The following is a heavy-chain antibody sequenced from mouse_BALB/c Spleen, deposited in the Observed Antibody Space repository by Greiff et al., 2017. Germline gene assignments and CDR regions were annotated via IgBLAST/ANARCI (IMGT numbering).Heavy chain of an antibody. CDR3: ARREDGNSYAMDY. Sequence: EVKLVESGPGLVKPSQSLSLTCTVTGYSITSDYAWNWIRQFPGNKLEWMGYISYSGSTSYNPSLKSRISITRDTSKNQFFLQLNSVTTEDTATYYCARREDGNSYAMDYWGQGTSVTVSS. V-gene: IGHV3-2*02. CDR1: GYSITSDYA. D-gene: IGHD2-1*01. CDR2: ISYSGST. J-gene: IGHJ4*01.